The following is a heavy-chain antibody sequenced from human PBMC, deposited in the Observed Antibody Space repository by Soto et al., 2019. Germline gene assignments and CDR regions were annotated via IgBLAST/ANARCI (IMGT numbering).Heavy chain of an antibody. CDR2: ISHDGNNK. D-gene: IGHD2-8*01. V-gene: IGHV3-30-3*01. CDR1: GFTFNRHP. J-gene: IGHJ4*02. Sequence: GGSLRLSCAASGFTFNRHPLHWVRQAPGKGLEWVAVISHDGNNKYYADSVKGRFTISRDNSMNMLYLQMHGLRTEDTAIFYCAKASGHIYATLHGPFDHWGQGALVTVSS. CDR3: AKASGHIYATLHGPFDH.